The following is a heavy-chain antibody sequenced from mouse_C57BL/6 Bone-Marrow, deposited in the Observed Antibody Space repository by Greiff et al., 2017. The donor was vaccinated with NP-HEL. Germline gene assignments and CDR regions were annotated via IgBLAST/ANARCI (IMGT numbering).Heavy chain of an antibody. CDR2: IYPGDGDT. CDR3: ARSGGYDVDWYFDV. CDR1: GYAFSSSW. D-gene: IGHD2-2*01. V-gene: IGHV1-82*01. J-gene: IGHJ1*03. Sequence: VQLQQSGPELVKPGASVKISCKASGYAFSSSWMNWVKQRPGKGLEWIGRIYPGDGDTNYNGKFKGKATLTADKSSSTAYMQLSSLTSEDSAVYFCARSGGYDVDWYFDVWGTGTTVTVSS.